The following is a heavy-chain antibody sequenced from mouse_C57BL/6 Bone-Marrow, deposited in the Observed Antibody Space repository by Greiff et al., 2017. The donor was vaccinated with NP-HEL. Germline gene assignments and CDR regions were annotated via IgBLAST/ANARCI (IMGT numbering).Heavy chain of an antibody. J-gene: IGHJ2*01. CDR3: ARTCTTVVADY. CDR1: GYTFTDYY. V-gene: IGHV1-75*01. D-gene: IGHD1-1*01. CDR2: IFPGSGST. Sequence: QVQLQQSGPEPVKPGASVKISCKASGYTFTDYYINWVKQRPGQGLEWIGWIFPGSGSTYYNQKFKGKATFTVDKSSSTAYMLLSSLTSEDSAVYFCARTCTTVVADYWGQGTTLTVSS.